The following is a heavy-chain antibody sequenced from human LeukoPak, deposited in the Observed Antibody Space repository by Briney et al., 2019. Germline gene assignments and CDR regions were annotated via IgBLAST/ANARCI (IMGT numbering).Heavy chain of an antibody. CDR3: ARAFGGYCRDTSCYDS. CDR1: GGTFSSYA. V-gene: IGHV1-69*04. CDR2: IIPILGIA. Sequence: SVTVSCKASGGTFSSYAISWVRQAPGQGLEWMGRIIPILGIANYAQKFQGRVTITADKSTSTAYMELSSLRSEDTAVYYCARAFGGYCRDTSCYDSWGQGTLVTVSS. D-gene: IGHD2-2*01. J-gene: IGHJ5*01.